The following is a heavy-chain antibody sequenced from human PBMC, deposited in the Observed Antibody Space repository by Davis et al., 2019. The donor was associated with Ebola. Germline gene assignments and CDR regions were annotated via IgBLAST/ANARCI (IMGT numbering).Heavy chain of an antibody. CDR3: ARVLSSSWSLGFDY. Sequence: PSETLSLTCAVYGGSFSGYYWTWIRQPPGKGLEWIGEINHSGSTNYNPSLKSRVTISVDTSKNQFSLKLSSVTAADTAVYYCARVLSSSWSLGFDYWGQGTLVTVSS. D-gene: IGHD6-13*01. J-gene: IGHJ4*02. CDR1: GGSFSGYY. V-gene: IGHV4-34*01. CDR2: INHSGST.